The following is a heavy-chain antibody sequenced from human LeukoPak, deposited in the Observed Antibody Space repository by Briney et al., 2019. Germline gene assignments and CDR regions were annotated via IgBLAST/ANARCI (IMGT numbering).Heavy chain of an antibody. CDR1: GGSISSSSYY. V-gene: IGHV4-39*07. CDR2: IYYSGST. Sequence: SETLSLTCTVSGGSISSSSYYWGWIRQPPGKGLEWIGNIYYSGSTYYNPSLKSRVTISIDTSKNQFSLKMRSVTAADTAVYYCARARETVAIDYWGRGTLVTVSS. CDR3: ARARETVAIDY. D-gene: IGHD5-12*01. J-gene: IGHJ4*02.